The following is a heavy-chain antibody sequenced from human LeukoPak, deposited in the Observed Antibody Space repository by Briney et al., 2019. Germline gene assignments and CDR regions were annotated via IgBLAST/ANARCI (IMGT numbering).Heavy chain of an antibody. J-gene: IGHJ6*03. Sequence: SETLSLTCTVSGGSISSSSYYWGWIRQPPGKGLEWIGSIYYSGSTYYNPSLKSRVTISVDTSKNQFSLKLSSVTAADTAVYYCARHSLWCSSTSCYYYYMDVWGKGPRSPSP. CDR1: GGSISSSSYY. CDR3: ARHSLWCSSTSCYYYYMDV. V-gene: IGHV4-39*01. D-gene: IGHD2-2*01. CDR2: IYYSGST.